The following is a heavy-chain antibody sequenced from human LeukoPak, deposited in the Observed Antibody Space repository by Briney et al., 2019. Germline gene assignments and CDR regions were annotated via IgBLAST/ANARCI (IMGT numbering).Heavy chain of an antibody. CDR2: TNPNSGGT. V-gene: IGHV1-2*02. J-gene: IGHJ6*03. CDR1: GGTFTGFY. Sequence: ASVKVSCKASGGTFTGFYMHWVRQAPGQGLGWMGSTNPNSGGTNYAQKFQDRVTMSRDTSTRTAYMELSRLRSDDTAVYYWARGDVETSSYYYHYYMDVWGKGTTVTISS. CDR3: ARGDVETSSYYYHYYMDV. D-gene: IGHD1-1*01.